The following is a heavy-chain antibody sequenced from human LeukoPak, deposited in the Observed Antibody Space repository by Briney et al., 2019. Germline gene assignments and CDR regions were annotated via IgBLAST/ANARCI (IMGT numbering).Heavy chain of an antibody. CDR3: SRRAVVMTEVNSDF. Sequence: GGSLRLSCAASGFTFSGSAIPWVRRASGKGLEWVGRIRTKTKSYAASYGASVKGRFTISRDDSKNTAYLQMNSLKTEDTAVYYCSRRAVVMTEVNSDFWGQGTLVTVSS. V-gene: IGHV3-73*01. CDR1: GFTFSGSA. CDR2: IRTKTKSYAA. J-gene: IGHJ4*02. D-gene: IGHD2-21*01.